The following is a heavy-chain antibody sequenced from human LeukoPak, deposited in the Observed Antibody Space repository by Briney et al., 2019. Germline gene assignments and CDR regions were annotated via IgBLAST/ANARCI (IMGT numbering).Heavy chain of an antibody. CDR2: INPNSGGT. D-gene: IGHD2-2*01. J-gene: IGHJ3*02. CDR3: ASLLGYCSSTSCHDAFDI. Sequence: ASVKVSCKASGYTFTGNFIHWVRQAPGQGLEWMGWINPNSGGTNYAQKFQGRVTMTRDTSISTAYMELSRLRSDDTAVYYCASLLGYCSSTSCHDAFDIWGQGTMVTVSS. V-gene: IGHV1-2*02. CDR1: GYTFTGNF.